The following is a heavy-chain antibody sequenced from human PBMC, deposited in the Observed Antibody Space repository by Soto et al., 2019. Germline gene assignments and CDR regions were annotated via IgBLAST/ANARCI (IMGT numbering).Heavy chain of an antibody. D-gene: IGHD3-3*01. CDR2: ISGSGGST. CDR1: GFTLSSYS. Sequence: PEGSLSLSCASSGFTLSSYSLSWARQAPGKGLEWVSAISGSGGSTYYADSVKGRFTISRDNSKNTLYLQMNSLRAEDTAVYYCAKARPDFWSGYYGIDNRGEGTLVTVSS. CDR3: AKARPDFWSGYYGIDN. J-gene: IGHJ4*02. V-gene: IGHV3-23*01.